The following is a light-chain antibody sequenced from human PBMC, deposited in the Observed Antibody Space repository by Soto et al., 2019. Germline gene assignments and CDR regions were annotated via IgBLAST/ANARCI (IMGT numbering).Light chain of an antibody. CDR3: LLYDNLPFT. Sequence: DIQMTQSPSSLSASVGDRVTITCQASQDISNYLNWYQQKLGKAPKLLIYDASNLETGVPSRFIGSGSGTDFTFTISSLQPEDIATYYCLLYDNLPFTFGPGTKVDIK. CDR1: QDISNY. CDR2: DAS. V-gene: IGKV1-33*01. J-gene: IGKJ3*01.